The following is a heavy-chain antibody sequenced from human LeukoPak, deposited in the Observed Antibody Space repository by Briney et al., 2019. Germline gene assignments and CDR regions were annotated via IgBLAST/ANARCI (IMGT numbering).Heavy chain of an antibody. CDR1: GGSISSYY. CDR2: IYHSGST. V-gene: IGHV4-59*08. CDR3: ARSQLDQVADY. D-gene: IGHD1-1*01. J-gene: IGHJ4*02. Sequence: SETLSLTCTVSGGSISSYYWSWIRQPPGKGLEWIGSIYHSGSTYYNPSLKSRVTISVDTSKNQFSLKLSSVTAADTAVYYCARSQLDQVADYWGQGTLVTVSS.